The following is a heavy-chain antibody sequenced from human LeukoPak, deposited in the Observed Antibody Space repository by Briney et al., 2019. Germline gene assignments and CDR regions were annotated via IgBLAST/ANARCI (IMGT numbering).Heavy chain of an antibody. CDR3: ARDLRIAVAGTPPRFNWFDP. CDR1: GGSISSGDYY. V-gene: IGHV4-30-4*08. CDR2: IYYSGST. J-gene: IGHJ5*02. Sequence: SETLSLTCTVSGGSISSGDYYWSWIRQPPGKGLEWIGYIYYSGSTYYNPSLKSRVTISVDTSKNQFSLKLSSVTAADTAVYDCARDLRIAVAGTPPRFNWFDPWGQGTLVTVSS. D-gene: IGHD6-19*01.